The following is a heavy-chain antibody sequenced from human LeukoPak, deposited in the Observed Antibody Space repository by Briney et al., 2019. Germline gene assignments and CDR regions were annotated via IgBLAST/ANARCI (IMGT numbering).Heavy chain of an antibody. Sequence: PGGSLRLSCAASGFTFSGYAMHWVRQAPGKGLECVAVISYDGSNKYYADSMKGRFTISRDNAKNSLYLQMNSLRVEDTAVYYCATATSLDYGDYFFHHWGQGTLVTVSS. CDR2: ISYDGSNK. D-gene: IGHD4-17*01. V-gene: IGHV3-30-3*01. CDR3: ATATSLDYGDYFFHH. CDR1: GFTFSGYA. J-gene: IGHJ1*01.